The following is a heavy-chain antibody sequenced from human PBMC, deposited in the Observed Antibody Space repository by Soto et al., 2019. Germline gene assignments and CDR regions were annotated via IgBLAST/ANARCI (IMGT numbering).Heavy chain of an antibody. D-gene: IGHD3-16*02. CDR3: SRHCGYRWLLYDFDI. V-gene: IGHV5-10-1*04. CDR1: GYSFTTYL. J-gene: IGHJ4*03. Sequence: GESLKISCTGSGYSFTTYLINWVRQLPGKGLEWMGMIDPTDSYTKYSPSFQGQVTISADKSISTAYLQWNSLKASDTAMYYCSRHCGYRWLLYDFDISGQGTLVTVSS. CDR2: IDPTDSYT.